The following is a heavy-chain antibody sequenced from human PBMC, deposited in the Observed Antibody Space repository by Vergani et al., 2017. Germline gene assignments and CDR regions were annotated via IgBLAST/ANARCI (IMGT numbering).Heavy chain of an antibody. Sequence: QVQLQESGPGLVKPSQTLSLTCSVSGGSISSGDYYWSWIRQSPGKGLEWIGYIYYSGNTHYNPALKSRITISVDTSKNQFSLQLSSVTAAATAVYYCARGRYCSTTSCYGVIYFDYWGLGTLVTVSS. V-gene: IGHV4-30-4*08. CDR1: GGSISSGDYY. CDR3: ARGRYCSTTSCYGVIYFDY. J-gene: IGHJ4*02. D-gene: IGHD2-2*01. CDR2: IYYSGNT.